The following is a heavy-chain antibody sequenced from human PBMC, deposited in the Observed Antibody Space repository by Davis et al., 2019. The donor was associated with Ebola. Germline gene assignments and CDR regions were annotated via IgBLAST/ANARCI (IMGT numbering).Heavy chain of an antibody. CDR3: ARFGLNGMDV. V-gene: IGHV3-74*01. CDR1: GFTFTSAW. Sequence: GESLKISCVASGFTFTSAWMSWVRQGPGKRLVWVSRIDSDGSSTTYADSVKGRFTISRDNAKNTVYLQMNSLRAEDTAVYYCARFGLNGMDVWGQGTTVTVSS. CDR2: IDSDGSST. D-gene: IGHD3-10*01. J-gene: IGHJ6*02.